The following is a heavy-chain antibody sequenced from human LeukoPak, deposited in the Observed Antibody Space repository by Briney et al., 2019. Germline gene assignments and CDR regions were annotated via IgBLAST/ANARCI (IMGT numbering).Heavy chain of an antibody. CDR1: GDSVSSNSAA. J-gene: IGHJ4*02. D-gene: IGHD1-26*01. V-gene: IGHV6-1*01. CDR3: ARAPTVGSTHIDY. CDR2: TLYRSQWYN. Sequence: SQTLSLMCAISGDSVSSNSAAWNWVRQSPSRGLEWLGRTLYRSQWYNDYAVSVKSRITINPDTSKNQFSLQLNSVTPEDTAVYYCARAPTVGSTHIDYWGQGTLVTVSA.